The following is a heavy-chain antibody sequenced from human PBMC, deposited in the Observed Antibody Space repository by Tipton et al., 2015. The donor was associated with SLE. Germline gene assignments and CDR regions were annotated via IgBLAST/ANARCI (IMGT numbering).Heavy chain of an antibody. J-gene: IGHJ5*02. Sequence: TLSLTCTVSGDSISSQYWSWIRQPAGKGLEWIGRVYTSGYIQSNPSLKTRVTMSFDTAKNHFSLNLSSVTAADTAVYYCARQGAAVTMSGWFDPWGQGTLVTVSS. CDR3: ARQGAAVTMSGWFDP. CDR1: GDSISSQY. CDR2: VYTSGYI. D-gene: IGHD4-17*01. V-gene: IGHV4-4*07.